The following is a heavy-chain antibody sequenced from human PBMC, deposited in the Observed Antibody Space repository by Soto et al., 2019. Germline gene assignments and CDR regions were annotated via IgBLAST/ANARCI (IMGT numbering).Heavy chain of an antibody. V-gene: IGHV3-74*01. CDR3: ARDTNGLHY. CDR2: INTDGSIT. CDR1: GLIFSNYK. J-gene: IGHJ4*02. Sequence: EVQLVESGGGLVQPGGSLRLSCAASGLIFSNYKMHWVRQPPGKGLVWVSRINTDGSITDYADSVKGRFTVSRDNAKNTMYVQMNSLRAEDRAVYYCARDTNGLHYWGQGTLVTVSS. D-gene: IGHD2-8*01.